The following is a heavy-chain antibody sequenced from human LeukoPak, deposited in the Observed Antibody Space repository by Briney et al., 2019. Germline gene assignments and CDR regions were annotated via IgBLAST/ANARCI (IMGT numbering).Heavy chain of an antibody. V-gene: IGHV1-2*02. J-gene: IGHJ5*02. D-gene: IGHD3-22*01. CDR2: INPNSGGT. Sequence: ASVKVSCKASGYTFTGYYMHWVRQAPGQGLEWMGWINPNSGGTNYAQKFQGRVTMTRDTSISTAYMELSRLRSDDTAVYYCARYYYDSSGYYYTINCFDPGGQGTLVTVP. CDR1: GYTFTGYY. CDR3: ARYYYDSSGYYYTINCFDP.